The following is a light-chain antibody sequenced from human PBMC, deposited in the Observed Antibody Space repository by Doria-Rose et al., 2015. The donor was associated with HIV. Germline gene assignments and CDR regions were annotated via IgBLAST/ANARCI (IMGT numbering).Light chain of an antibody. CDR2: DGS. CDR3: HQYGTSWT. CDR1: QSFSSTY. V-gene: IGKV3-20*01. Sequence: EIVLTQSPGTLSLSPGARATLTCRASQSFSSTYLDWYQQQPGQALSLLIYDGSTRATGIPDRFSASVSGTDFTLTINRLEPEDFALYYCHQYGTSWTFGQGTKVEI. J-gene: IGKJ1*01.